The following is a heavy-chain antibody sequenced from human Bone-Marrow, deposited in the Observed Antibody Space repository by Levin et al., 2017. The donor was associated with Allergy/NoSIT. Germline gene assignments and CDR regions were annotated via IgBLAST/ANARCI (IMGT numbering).Heavy chain of an antibody. J-gene: IGHJ5*02. D-gene: IGHD3-3*01. CDR1: GFTVSTFW. CDR3: AREPFFGVVPGGYFDP. CDR2: IKQDGSEK. Sequence: GGSLRLSCAASGFTVSTFWMSWVRQVPGKGLEWVANIKQDGSEKTYVDSVKGRFSISRDNVNNLLYLEMNNLRAEDTAVYYCAREPFFGVVPGGYFDPWGQGTLVTVSS. V-gene: IGHV3-7*01.